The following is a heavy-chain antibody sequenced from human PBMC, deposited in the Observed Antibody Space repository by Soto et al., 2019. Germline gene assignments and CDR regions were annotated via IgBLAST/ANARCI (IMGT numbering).Heavy chain of an antibody. D-gene: IGHD3-10*01. J-gene: IGHJ6*02. CDR3: AREGGVTTGRVVTRSGMDV. CDR2: LIPIFGTT. Sequence: QMQLVQSGAEVKKPGSSVKVSCKASGGTFSSYSIRWVRQAPGQGLEWLGELIPIFGTTKYAQNLQGRVTHTADKSTSTAYMEVSSLGSEDTADYYGAREGGVTTGRVVTRSGMDVWGQGTTVTVSS. CDR1: GGTFSSYS. V-gene: IGHV1-69*06.